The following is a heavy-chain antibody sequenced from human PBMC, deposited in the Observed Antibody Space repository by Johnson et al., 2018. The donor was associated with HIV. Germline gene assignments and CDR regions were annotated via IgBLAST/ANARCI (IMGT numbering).Heavy chain of an antibody. CDR3: ARTNSGSDYHPGACDI. Sequence: MQLVESGGGLVQPGGSLRLSCAASGFSFSSYWMSWVRQAPGKGLAWVANINRDGSEKYYVDSVKGRFTIASDNSKNTLYIQMNSLRAEDTAVYYCARTNSGSDYHPGACDIWGQGKMVTVSS. J-gene: IGHJ3*02. D-gene: IGHD3-10*01. V-gene: IGHV3-7*05. CDR2: INRDGSEK. CDR1: GFSFSSYW.